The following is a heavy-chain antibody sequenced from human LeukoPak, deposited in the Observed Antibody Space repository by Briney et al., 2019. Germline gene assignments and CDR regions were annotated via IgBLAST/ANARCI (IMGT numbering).Heavy chain of an antibody. V-gene: IGHV4-34*01. Sequence: SETLSLTCAVYGGSLSGYYWSWIRQSPGKGLEWIGEINHTGSTNYNPSLKSRVTISVDKSKNQFSLKLSSVTAADTAVYYCAGVSASRPLDYWGQGTLVTVSS. D-gene: IGHD6-6*01. J-gene: IGHJ4*02. CDR2: INHTGST. CDR3: AGVSASRPLDY. CDR1: GGSLSGYY.